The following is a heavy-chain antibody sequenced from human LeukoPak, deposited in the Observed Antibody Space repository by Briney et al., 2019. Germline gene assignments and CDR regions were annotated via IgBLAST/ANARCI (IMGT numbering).Heavy chain of an antibody. D-gene: IGHD3-10*01. J-gene: IGHJ4*02. Sequence: GGSLRLSCAASGVPLSSFWMIWVRQTPGRGLEWLANIRPDGSEQYYVDSVRGRFTISRDNAKNSVYLDMNNLRGDDTGVYYCSDRDRSRSPRAYWGQGTLVSVSS. CDR1: GVPLSSFW. CDR2: IRPDGSEQ. CDR3: SDRDRSRSPRAY. V-gene: IGHV3-7*01.